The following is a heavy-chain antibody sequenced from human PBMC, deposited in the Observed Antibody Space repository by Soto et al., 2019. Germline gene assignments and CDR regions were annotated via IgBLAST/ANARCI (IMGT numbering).Heavy chain of an antibody. CDR2: IYYSGST. CDR1: GGSISSGGYY. V-gene: IGHV4-31*03. Sequence: QVQLQESGPGLVKPSQTLSLTCTVSGGSISSGGYYWSWIRQHPGKRLEWIGYIYYSGSTYYNPSLKSRVTISVDTSKNQFSLKLSSVTAADTAVYYCHTTALYGDYVGRVRDYWGQGTLVTVSS. D-gene: IGHD4-17*01. J-gene: IGHJ4*02. CDR3: HTTALYGDYVGRVRDY.